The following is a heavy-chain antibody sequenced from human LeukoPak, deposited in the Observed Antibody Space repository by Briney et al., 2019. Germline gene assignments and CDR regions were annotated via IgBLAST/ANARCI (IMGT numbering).Heavy chain of an antibody. CDR2: IYHSGST. Sequence: SGTLSLTCAVSGGSISSSNWWSWVRQPPGKGLEWIGEIYHSGSTNYNPSLKSRVTISVDTSKNQFSLKLSSVTAADTAVYYCARGNGGRINNWFDPWGQGTLVTVSS. J-gene: IGHJ5*02. V-gene: IGHV4-4*02. CDR3: ARGNGGRINNWFDP. D-gene: IGHD4-23*01. CDR1: GGSISSSNW.